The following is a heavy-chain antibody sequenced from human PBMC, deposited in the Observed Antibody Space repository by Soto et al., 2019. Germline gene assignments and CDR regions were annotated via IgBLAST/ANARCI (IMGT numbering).Heavy chain of an antibody. CDR2: IYYSGST. V-gene: IGHV4-31*03. Sequence: SETLSLTCTVSGGSISSGGYYWSWIRQHPGKGLEWIGYIYYSGSTYYNPSLKSRVTISVDTSKNQFSLKLSSVTAADTAVYYCAGVGNPQLRSWFDPWGQGTLVTVSS. CDR3: AGVGNPQLRSWFDP. CDR1: GGSISSGGYY. J-gene: IGHJ5*02. D-gene: IGHD7-27*01.